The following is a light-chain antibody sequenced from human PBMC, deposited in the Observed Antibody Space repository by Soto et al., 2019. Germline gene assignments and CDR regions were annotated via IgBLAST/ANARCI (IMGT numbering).Light chain of an antibody. V-gene: IGKV3-15*01. CDR2: GAS. CDR1: QSINTN. J-gene: IGKJ1*01. Sequence: EIVMTPSPATLSVSPGERATLSCRASQSINTNLAWYQQKPGQAPRLLIYGASTRATGIPARFSGSGSGTDFTLTISSLQSEDFAIYYCQQYNNWPRTFGQGTKVDIQ. CDR3: QQYNNWPRT.